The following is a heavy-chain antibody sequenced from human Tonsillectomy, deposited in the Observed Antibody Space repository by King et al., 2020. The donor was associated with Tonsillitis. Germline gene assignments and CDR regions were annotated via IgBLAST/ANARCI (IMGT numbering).Heavy chain of an antibody. CDR3: TRLRDYGDYRFDR. V-gene: IGHV3-73*01. J-gene: IGHJ5*02. CDR2: IKGKTQSYAT. D-gene: IGHD4-17*01. CDR1: GFTFSGSA. Sequence: VQLVESGGGLVQPGGSLKLSCAASGFTFSGSAIHWVRQASGKGLEWVGRIKGKTQSYATEYSASVKGRFTISRDDSDNTAYLQMYSLQSEDTAVYYCTRLRDYGDYRFDRWGQGTLVTVSS.